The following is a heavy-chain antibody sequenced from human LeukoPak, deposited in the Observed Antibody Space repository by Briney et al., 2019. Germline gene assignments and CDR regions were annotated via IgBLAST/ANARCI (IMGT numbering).Heavy chain of an antibody. V-gene: IGHV3-11*04. CDR3: ARFSFYCYNYYFDF. J-gene: IGHJ4*03. CDR2: ISSSGSRI. D-gene: IGHD3-22*01. CDR1: GFTFSDYN. Sequence: GGSLRLSCAASGFTFSDYNMSWVGQAPGKGLEWVSYISSSGSRINYADTVKGRLTISRDKAKKSLYMQMNSLRAEDRSVYYCARFSFYCYNYYFDFWGQGTLVTVSP.